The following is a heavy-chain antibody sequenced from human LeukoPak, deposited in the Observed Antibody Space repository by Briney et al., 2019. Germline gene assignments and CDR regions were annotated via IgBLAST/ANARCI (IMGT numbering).Heavy chain of an antibody. CDR3: ASPAFYCGGDCFAS. D-gene: IGHD2-21*02. CDR1: GFTLRIYS. J-gene: IGHJ1*01. CDR2: ISSSSSSI. Sequence: PGGSLRLSCVVSGFTLRIYSMNWVRQAPGKGLECISYISSSSSSIYYADSVKGQFTISRDNAKSSLYLQMNSLRVEDTAVFYCASPAFYCGGDCFASWGQGILVTVSS. V-gene: IGHV3-48*04.